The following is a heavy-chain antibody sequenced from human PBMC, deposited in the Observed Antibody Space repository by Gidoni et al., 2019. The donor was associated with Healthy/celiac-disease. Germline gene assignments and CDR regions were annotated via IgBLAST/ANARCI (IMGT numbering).Heavy chain of an antibody. CDR1: GGSISSGSYY. CDR2: IYTSGST. CDR3: AKDYGDLFV. D-gene: IGHD4-17*01. Sequence: QVQLQESGPGLVKPSQTLSLTCTVSGGSISSGSYYWSWIRQPAGKGLEWIGRIYTSGSTNYNPSLKSRVTISVDTSKNQFSLKLSSVTAADTAVYYCAKDYGDLFVWGKGTTVTVSS. V-gene: IGHV4-61*02. J-gene: IGHJ6*04.